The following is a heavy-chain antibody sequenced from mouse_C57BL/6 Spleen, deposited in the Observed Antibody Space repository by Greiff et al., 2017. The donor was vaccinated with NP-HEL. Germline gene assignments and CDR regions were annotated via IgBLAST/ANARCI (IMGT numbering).Heavy chain of an antibody. D-gene: IGHD2-4*01. J-gene: IGHJ3*01. V-gene: IGHV3-6*01. CDR1: GYSITSGYY. Sequence: ESGPGLVKPSQSLSLTCSVTGYSITSGYYWNWIRRFPGNKLEWMGYISYDGSNNYNPSLKNRISITRDTSKNQFFLKLNSVTTEDTATYYCARGGSYYDYPWFAYWGQGTLVTVSA. CDR2: ISYDGSN. CDR3: ARGGSYYDYPWFAY.